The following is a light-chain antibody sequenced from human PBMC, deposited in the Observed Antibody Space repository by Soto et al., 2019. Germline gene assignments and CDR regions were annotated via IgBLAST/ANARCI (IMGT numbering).Light chain of an antibody. Sequence: DIVMTQSPDSLAVSLGERATINCKSSQSVLYSSNNKNYLAWYQKKPGQPPKLLIYWASTRESGVPDRFSGRGSGTDFTLTISSLQAEDVAIYYCQQYYSTHSFGPGNKVDIK. CDR3: QQYYSTHS. CDR1: QSVLYSSNNKNY. V-gene: IGKV4-1*01. J-gene: IGKJ3*01. CDR2: WAS.